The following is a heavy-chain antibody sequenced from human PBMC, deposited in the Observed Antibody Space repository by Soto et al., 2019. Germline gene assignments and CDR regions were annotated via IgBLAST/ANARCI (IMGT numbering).Heavy chain of an antibody. CDR2: VYYTGST. D-gene: IGHD3-9*01. Sequence: SETLSLTCTVSGDSISNFYGSWIRQTPGKGLEWIGYVYYTGSTSYNPPLKRRVTFSADSSRGQFSLRLNSVTAADAAVYYCARTVLGPDLLADSFVDYYYYGMDVWGQGTTVTVSS. CDR3: ARTVLGPDLLADSFVDYYYYGMDV. J-gene: IGHJ6*02. CDR1: GDSISNFY. V-gene: IGHV4-59*08.